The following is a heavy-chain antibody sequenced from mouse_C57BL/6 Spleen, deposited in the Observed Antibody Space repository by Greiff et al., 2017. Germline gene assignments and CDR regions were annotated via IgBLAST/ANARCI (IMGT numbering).Heavy chain of an antibody. V-gene: IGHV5-12*01. CDR2: ISNGGGST. D-gene: IGHD2-5*01. J-gene: IGHJ2*01. Sequence: EVKLVESGGGLVQPGGSLKLSCAASGFTFSDYYMYWVSQTPEQRLEWVAYISNGGGSTYYPDTVKGRFTISRDKAKNTLYLQMSRLKSEDTAMYYYARQYSNYFDYWGQGTTLTVSS. CDR1: GFTFSDYY. CDR3: ARQYSNYFDY.